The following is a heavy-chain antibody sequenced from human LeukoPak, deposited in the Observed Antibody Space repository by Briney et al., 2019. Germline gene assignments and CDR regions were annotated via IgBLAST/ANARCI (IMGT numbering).Heavy chain of an antibody. CDR1: GGSFTGYY. J-gene: IGHJ5*02. CDR3: ARGRQSRRFDP. D-gene: IGHD4-11*01. V-gene: IGHV4-34*01. Sequence: KPSETLSLTCAVYGGSFTGYYWSWIRQPPGKGLEWIGEINHSGSTNYNPSLKSRVTISVDTSKNQFSLKLSSVTAADTAVYYCARGRQSRRFDPWGQGTLVTVSS. CDR2: INHSGST.